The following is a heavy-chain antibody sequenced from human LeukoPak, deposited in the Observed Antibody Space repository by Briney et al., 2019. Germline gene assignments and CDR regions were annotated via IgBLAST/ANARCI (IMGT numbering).Heavy chain of an antibody. CDR2: VYHNGET. J-gene: IGHJ6*03. CDR3: VTPRSWELSDMAV. V-gene: IGHV4-38-2*02. CDR1: GYSITTNYY. D-gene: IGHD1-26*01. Sequence: SETLSLTCTVSGYSITTNYYWAWIRQSPGTGLEWIGSVYHNGETYYNPSLKSRVIISVDMSKNEFSPRLTSVTAADTAVYYCVTPRSWELSDMAVWGKGTTVIVSS.